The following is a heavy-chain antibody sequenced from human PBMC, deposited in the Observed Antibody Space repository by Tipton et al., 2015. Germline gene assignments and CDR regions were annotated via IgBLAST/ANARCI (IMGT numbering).Heavy chain of an antibody. V-gene: IGHV4-38-2*01. CDR3: ASPSLPHDRGDYYFQS. J-gene: IGHJ4*02. D-gene: IGHD2-21*02. Sequence: TLSLTCAVSAYSISSDYYWGWIRQPPGKGLEWIGSISHSGNTYYNPSLKSRVTMSRDTSKNQFSLKLSSVTAADTAVYYCASPSLPHDRGDYYFQSWGQGSQVTVSS. CDR1: AYSISSDYY. CDR2: ISHSGNT.